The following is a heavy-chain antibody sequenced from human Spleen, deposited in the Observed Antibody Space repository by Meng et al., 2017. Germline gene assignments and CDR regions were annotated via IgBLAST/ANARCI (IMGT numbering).Heavy chain of an antibody. V-gene: IGHV3-23*01. CDR2: IRISSETT. J-gene: IGHJ4*02. D-gene: IGHD4-17*01. Sequence: GGSLRLSCAASGFTFSSSAMSWVRQAPGKGLEWVSSIRISSETTRYADSVQGRFTVSRDTSESTLHLQMNSLRAEDTAMYYCAKEIRPNDYWGQGTLVTVSS. CDR1: GFTFSSSA. CDR3: AKEIRPNDY.